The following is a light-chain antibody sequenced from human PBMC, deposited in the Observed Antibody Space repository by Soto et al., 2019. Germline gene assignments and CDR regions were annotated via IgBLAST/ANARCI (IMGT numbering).Light chain of an antibody. CDR3: SSYTSSSTYVV. CDR2: EVS. J-gene: IGLJ2*01. Sequence: QSALTQPASVSGSPGQSITISCTGTSSDVGGYNHVSWYQQHPGKAPKLMIYEVSNRPSGVSNRFSGSKSGNTASLTISGLQAEDEADYYCSSYTSSSTYVVFGGGTKLTVL. CDR1: SSDVGGYNH. V-gene: IGLV2-14*01.